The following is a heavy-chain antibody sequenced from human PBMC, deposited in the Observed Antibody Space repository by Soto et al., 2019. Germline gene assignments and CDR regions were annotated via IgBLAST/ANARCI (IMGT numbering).Heavy chain of an antibody. Sequence: ASEKVSLKLSGYTVTELSIHWVRQAPGKGLEWMGGFDPEDGETIYAQKFQGRVTMTEDTSTDTAYMELSSLRSEDTAVYYCAAPNHNWGVDAFDIWGQGTMVTVSS. J-gene: IGHJ3*02. CDR2: FDPEDGET. D-gene: IGHD7-27*01. CDR1: GYTVTELS. CDR3: AAPNHNWGVDAFDI. V-gene: IGHV1-24*01.